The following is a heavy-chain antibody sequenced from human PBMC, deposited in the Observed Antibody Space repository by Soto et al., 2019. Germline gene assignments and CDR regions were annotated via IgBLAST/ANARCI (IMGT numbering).Heavy chain of an antibody. J-gene: IGHJ5*02. Sequence: GASVKVSCKASGYTFTSYGISWVRQAPGQGLEWMGWISAYNGNTNYAQKLQGRVTMTTDTSTSTAYMELRSLRSDDTAVYYCARAISGSGWYAGWFDPWGQGTLVTVSS. CDR2: ISAYNGNT. V-gene: IGHV1-18*01. CDR1: GYTFTSYG. D-gene: IGHD6-19*01. CDR3: ARAISGSGWYAGWFDP.